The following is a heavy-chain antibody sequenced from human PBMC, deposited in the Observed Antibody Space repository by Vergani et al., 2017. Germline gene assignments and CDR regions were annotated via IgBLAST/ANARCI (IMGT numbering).Heavy chain of an antibody. CDR3: ARYCTSGGCPDNYGMDV. V-gene: IGHV3-21*06. CDR1: GFTFSDFS. CDR2: IGSSGPYI. Sequence: VQLVESGGGLVKPGGSLRLSCAASGFTFSDFSMSWVRQAPGKGLEWVAFIGSSGPYINYADSVKGRFIISRDNTNNSLFLQLRSLRAEDAAVYYCARYCTSGGCPDNYGMDVWGEGATVTVCS. J-gene: IGHJ6*04. D-gene: IGHD2-8*01.